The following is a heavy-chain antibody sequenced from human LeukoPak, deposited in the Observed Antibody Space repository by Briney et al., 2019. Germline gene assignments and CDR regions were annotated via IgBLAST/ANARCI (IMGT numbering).Heavy chain of an antibody. CDR3: ARDRVVGTLIRFLGRGMDV. D-gene: IGHD3-3*01. CDR1: GYTFTSYY. CDR2: INPSGGST. V-gene: IGHV1-46*01. Sequence: ASVNVSCKASGYTFTSYYMHWVRQAPGQGLEWMGIINPSGGSTSYAQKFQGRVTMTRDTSTSTVYMELSSLRSEDTAVYYCARDRVVGTLIRFLGRGMDVWGQGTTVTVSS. J-gene: IGHJ6*02.